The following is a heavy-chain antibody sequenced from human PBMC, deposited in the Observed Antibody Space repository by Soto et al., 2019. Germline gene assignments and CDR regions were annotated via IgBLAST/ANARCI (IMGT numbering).Heavy chain of an antibody. D-gene: IGHD2-15*01. Sequence: SETLSLTCTVSGGSISRRGYDWGWIRQHPGKGLEWIGYIYYSGSTYYNPSLKRRVTISVDTSKNQFPLKLSSVTAADTAVYYCARHTPAISISDNWGQGTLVTVSS. J-gene: IGHJ4*02. CDR3: ARHTPAISISDN. CDR1: GGSISRRGYD. CDR2: IYYSGST. V-gene: IGHV4-39*01.